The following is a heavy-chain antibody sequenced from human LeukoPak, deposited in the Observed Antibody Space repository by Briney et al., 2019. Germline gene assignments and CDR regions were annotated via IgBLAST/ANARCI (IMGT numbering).Heavy chain of an antibody. CDR3: ARAAYDSSGYLTL. Sequence: GGSLRLSCAASGFTFSSYGMHWVRQAPGKGLEWVAVIWYDGANKYYADSVKGRFTISRDNSKNTLFLQMNSLRADDTAMYYCARAAYDSSGYLTLWGQGTLVTVSS. D-gene: IGHD3-22*01. CDR2: IWYDGANK. CDR1: GFTFSSYG. J-gene: IGHJ4*02. V-gene: IGHV3-33*01.